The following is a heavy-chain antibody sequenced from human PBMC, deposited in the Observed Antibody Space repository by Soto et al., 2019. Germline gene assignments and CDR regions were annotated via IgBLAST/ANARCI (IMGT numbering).Heavy chain of an antibody. CDR2: IKQDGSEK. CDR3: ARDLLTKQLVHHDAFDI. Sequence: GGSLRLSCAASGFTFSSYWMSWVRQAPGKGLEWVANIKQDGSEKYYVDSVKGRFTISRDSAKNSLYLQMNSLRAEDTAVYYCARDLLTKQLVHHDAFDIWGQGTMVTVSS. J-gene: IGHJ3*02. D-gene: IGHD6-6*01. V-gene: IGHV3-7*01. CDR1: GFTFSSYW.